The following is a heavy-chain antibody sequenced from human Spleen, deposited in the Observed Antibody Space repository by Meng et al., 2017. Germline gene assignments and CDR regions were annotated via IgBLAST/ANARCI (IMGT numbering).Heavy chain of an antibody. CDR1: GYTFTSYG. Sequence: ASVKVSCKASGYTFTSYGISWVRQAPGQGPEWMGWINRNSGYTNFAQKFQGRVTMTSDTSISTAYMELSGLRSDDTAVYYCARERAATVAGAAFDIWGQGTMVTVSS. V-gene: IGHV1-2*02. J-gene: IGHJ3*02. CDR3: ARERAATVAGAAFDI. CDR2: INRNSGYT. D-gene: IGHD6-19*01.